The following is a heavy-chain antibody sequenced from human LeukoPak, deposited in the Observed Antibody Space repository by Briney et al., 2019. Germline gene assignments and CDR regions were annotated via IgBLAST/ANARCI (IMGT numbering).Heavy chain of an antibody. V-gene: IGHV3-30*02. Sequence: GGTLRLSCAASGFTLRLFGMHWVRQAPGKGLEWVSFIRFDGSNTYHADSVKGRFTISRDNSKNTLYLQMNSLTSEDTAVYYCAKVKTDSLIADSWGQGTLVTVSS. CDR3: AKVKTDSLIADS. J-gene: IGHJ4*02. CDR2: IRFDGSNT. CDR1: GFTLRLFG. D-gene: IGHD2-21*01.